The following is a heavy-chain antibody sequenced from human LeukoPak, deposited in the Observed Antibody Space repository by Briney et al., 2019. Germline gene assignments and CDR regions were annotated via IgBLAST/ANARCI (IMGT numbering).Heavy chain of an antibody. CDR1: GFTFSSYE. Sequence: GGSLRLSCAASGFTFSSYEMNWVRQAPGKGLEWVSYISSSGSTIYYADSVKGRFTISRDNAKNSLYLQMNSLRAEDTAVYYCARGSDILTGYYVDYWGQGTLVTVSS. J-gene: IGHJ4*02. CDR3: ARGSDILTGYYVDY. D-gene: IGHD3-9*01. V-gene: IGHV3-48*03. CDR2: ISSSGSTI.